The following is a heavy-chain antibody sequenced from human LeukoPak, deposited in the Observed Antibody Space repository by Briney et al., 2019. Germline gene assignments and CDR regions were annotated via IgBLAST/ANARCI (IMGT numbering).Heavy chain of an antibody. CDR2: IRSSSSTI. CDR3: ATGMWGYCSATSCPLDF. V-gene: IGHV3-48*01. J-gene: IGHJ4*02. Sequence: GGSLRLSCAASGFTFSSYSMNWVRQTPGKGLEWISCIRSSSSTIYYAGSVKGRFAISRDNAKNSLYLQMDSLRAEDTAVYYCATGMWGYCSATSCPLDFWGQGTLVTVSS. D-gene: IGHD2-2*01. CDR1: GFTFSSYS.